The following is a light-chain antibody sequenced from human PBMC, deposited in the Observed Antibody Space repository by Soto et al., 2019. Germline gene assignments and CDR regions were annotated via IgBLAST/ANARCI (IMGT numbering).Light chain of an antibody. CDR1: QSLSSNY. V-gene: IGKV3-20*01. CDR3: QQYGSSNRT. J-gene: IGKJ1*01. Sequence: ENVLTQSPGTLSLSKGERATLSCRTGQSLSSNYLAWYQQKPGQAPRPLIYGASSRDTGIPDRFSGSGSGTDFTLTISRLEPEDLAVYYCQQYGSSNRTFGQGTKVDIK. CDR2: GAS.